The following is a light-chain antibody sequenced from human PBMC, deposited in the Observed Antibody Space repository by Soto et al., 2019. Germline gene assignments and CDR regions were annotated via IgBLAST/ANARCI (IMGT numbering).Light chain of an antibody. CDR2: EVN. J-gene: IGLJ1*01. Sequence: QSALTQPASLSGSPGQSITISCTGSSSDVGRYHLVSWYQQHPGRSPKVIIYEVNERPSGVSDRFSGSKSGNTASLTISGLQDEDEADYFCCSFAGTLDVFGSGTKLTVL. V-gene: IGLV2-23*02. CDR3: CSFAGTLDV. CDR1: SSDVGRYHL.